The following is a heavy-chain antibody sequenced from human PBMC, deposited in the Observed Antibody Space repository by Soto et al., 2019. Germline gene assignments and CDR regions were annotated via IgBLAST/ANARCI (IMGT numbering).Heavy chain of an antibody. CDR1: GYRFTIYS. V-gene: IGHV5-51*01. CDR3: ARHGTPTPVSPLDV. D-gene: IGHD1-7*01. CDR2: IHPDDSDL. Sequence: PGESLKISCKSSGYRFTIYSIGWLRHIPWKVPEWMGLIHPDDSDLRNTPSFQCHVTMSVDNSINTSYLLWSSLKASDRAIYYYARHGTPTPVSPLDVWGPGTTVTVSS. J-gene: IGHJ6*02.